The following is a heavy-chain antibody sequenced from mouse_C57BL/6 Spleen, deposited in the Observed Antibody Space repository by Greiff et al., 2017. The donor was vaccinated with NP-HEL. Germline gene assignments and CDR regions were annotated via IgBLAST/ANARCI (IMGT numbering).Heavy chain of an antibody. CDR1: GYTFTSYW. J-gene: IGHJ1*03. CDR3: ARHYGRSYWYFDV. D-gene: IGHD1-1*01. Sequence: QVQLQQSGAELVKPGASVKLSCKASGYTFTSYWMQWVKQRPGQGLEWIGEIDPSDSYTNYNQKFKGKATLTVDTSSSTAYMQLSSLTSEDSAVYYCARHYGRSYWYFDVWGTGTTVTVSS. V-gene: IGHV1-50*01. CDR2: IDPSDSYT.